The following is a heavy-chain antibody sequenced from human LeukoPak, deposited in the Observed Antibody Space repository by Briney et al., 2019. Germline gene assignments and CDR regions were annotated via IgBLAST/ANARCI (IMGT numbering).Heavy chain of an antibody. CDR3: ATSSERGYHQLYGMDV. CDR1: GFTFSDYY. Sequence: GGSLRLSCAASGFTFSDYYMSWIRQAPGKGLEWVSYISSSGSTIYYADSVKGRFTISRDNAKNSLYLQMNSLRAEDTAVYYCATSSERGYHQLYGMDVWGQGTTVTVSS. D-gene: IGHD3-22*01. J-gene: IGHJ6*02. V-gene: IGHV3-11*01. CDR2: ISSSGSTI.